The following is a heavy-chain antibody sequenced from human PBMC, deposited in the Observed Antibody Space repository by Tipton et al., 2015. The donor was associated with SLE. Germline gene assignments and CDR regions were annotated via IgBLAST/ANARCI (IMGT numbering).Heavy chain of an antibody. CDR2: IYTSGST. CDR1: GDSISSSNYY. V-gene: IGHV4-61*09. J-gene: IGHJ3*02. Sequence: TLSLTCTVSGDSISSSNYYWSWIRQPAGKRLEWIGHIYTSGSTNYNPSFNSRVTISVDASKNLFSLRLTSLTAADTAVYYCARSWDAFDIWGQGTMVIVSS. CDR3: ARSWDAFDI.